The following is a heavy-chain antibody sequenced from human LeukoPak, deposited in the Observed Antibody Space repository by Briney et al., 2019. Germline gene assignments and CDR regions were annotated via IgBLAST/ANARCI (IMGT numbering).Heavy chain of an antibody. CDR3: ARAGYGDSDFDY. V-gene: IGHV4-4*07. D-gene: IGHD4-17*01. CDR2: IYTTGST. Sequence: SETLSLTCTVSGGSISSDHWSWIRQPAGKELEWIGLIYTTGSTNYNPSLKSRVTMSVDTSKNQFSLKLSSVTAADTAVYYCARAGYGDSDFDYWGQGTLVTVSS. CDR1: GGSISSDH. J-gene: IGHJ4*02.